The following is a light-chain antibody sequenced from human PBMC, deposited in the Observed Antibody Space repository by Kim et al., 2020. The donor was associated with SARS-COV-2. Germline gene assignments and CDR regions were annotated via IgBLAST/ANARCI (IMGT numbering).Light chain of an antibody. Sequence: QLVLTQSTSASASLGASVKLTCTLSSGHSKYAIAWHQQQPQKGPRYLMKLNSDGSHNKGDGIPDRFPGSSSGAERYLIISSLQSEDEADYYCQTWGTGIWVFGGGTQLTVL. CDR1: SGHSKYA. J-gene: IGLJ3*02. CDR3: QTWGTGIWV. CDR2: LNSDGSH. V-gene: IGLV4-69*01.